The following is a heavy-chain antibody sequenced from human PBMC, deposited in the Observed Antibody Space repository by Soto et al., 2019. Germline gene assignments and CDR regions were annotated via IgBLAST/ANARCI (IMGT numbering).Heavy chain of an antibody. CDR3: ARDPKPTVTTYGYYYYGMDV. V-gene: IGHV1-18*04. CDR1: GYSFTSYG. J-gene: IGHJ6*02. CDR2: ISAYNGNT. Sequence: ASVKVSCKTSGYSFTSYGISWVRQAPGQGLEWMGWISAYNGNTNYAQKLQGRVTMTTDTSTSTAYMELRSLRSDDTAVYYCARDPKPTVTTYGYYYYGMDVWGQGTTVTVSS. D-gene: IGHD4-17*01.